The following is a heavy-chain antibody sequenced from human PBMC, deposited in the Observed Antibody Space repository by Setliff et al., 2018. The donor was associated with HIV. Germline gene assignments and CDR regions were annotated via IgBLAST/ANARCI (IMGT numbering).Heavy chain of an antibody. Sequence: KPSETLSLTCLVFGYSINDGYHWGWIRQSPRKGLEWIGSIYNSGRASYNPSRRSRASLSIDTSKNRFPRRLNPVAAADTAVYYCVRARALRLSQSPSLPYFDVWGQGILVTVSS. CDR3: VRARALRLSQSPSLPYFDV. CDR2: IYNSGRA. CDR1: GYSINDGYH. V-gene: IGHV4-38-2*02. J-gene: IGHJ4*01.